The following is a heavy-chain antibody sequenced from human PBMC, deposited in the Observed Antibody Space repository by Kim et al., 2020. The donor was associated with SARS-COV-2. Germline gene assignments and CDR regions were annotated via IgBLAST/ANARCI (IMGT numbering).Heavy chain of an antibody. D-gene: IGHD4-17*01. CDR2: NP. J-gene: IGHJ6*02. Sequence: NPANAQKFQGRGTMTRNTSMSTAYMELSSLRSEDTAVYYCARRLRPHMDVWGQGTTVTVSS. V-gene: IGHV1-8*01. CDR3: ARRLRPHMDV.